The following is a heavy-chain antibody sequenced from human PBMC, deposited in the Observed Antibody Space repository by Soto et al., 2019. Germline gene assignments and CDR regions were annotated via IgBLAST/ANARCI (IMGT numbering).Heavy chain of an antibody. Sequence: EVQLLESGGGVVQPGGSLRLSCAASGFTFGSYAMGWVRQAPGKGLEWVSGISNSGDNTIYADSVKGRFTISRDNSRNTLDLQMNSLRGEDTAIYYCAKGLYSNTWTPFDYWGQGILVTVSS. J-gene: IGHJ4*02. CDR3: AKGLYSNTWTPFDY. CDR2: ISNSGDNT. V-gene: IGHV3-23*01. D-gene: IGHD6-13*01. CDR1: GFTFGSYA.